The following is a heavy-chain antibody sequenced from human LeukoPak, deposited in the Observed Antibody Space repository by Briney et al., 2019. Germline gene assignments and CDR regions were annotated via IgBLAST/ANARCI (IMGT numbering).Heavy chain of an antibody. CDR3: ARDRGKGYYGSGSLNWFDP. J-gene: IGHJ5*02. CDR2: ASGGGGGA. V-gene: IGHV3-23*01. D-gene: IGHD3-10*01. Sequence: SGGSLRLSCAASGFTFTTSAISWVRQAPGRGLEWVSAASGGGGGAYYADSVKGRFTMSRDSSKNTLYLQMNSLRAEDSAVYYCARDRGKGYYGSGSLNWFDPWGQGTLVTVSS. CDR1: GFTFTTSA.